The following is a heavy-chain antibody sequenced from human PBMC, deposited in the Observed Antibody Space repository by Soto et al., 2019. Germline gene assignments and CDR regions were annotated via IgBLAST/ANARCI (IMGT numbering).Heavy chain of an antibody. CDR1: GASVSTYS. J-gene: IGHJ5*02. CDR3: ARGGTSGSAVFNWFDP. D-gene: IGHD3-10*01. CDR2: IHYNGGT. Sequence: SETLSLTCSVTGASVSTYSWSWIQQSPGKGLEWIGYIHYNGGTNYTPSLRSRVTISVDTSKNQLSLNLTSLTAADTAVYYCARGGTSGSAVFNWFDPWGQGTLVTVSS. V-gene: IGHV4-59*02.